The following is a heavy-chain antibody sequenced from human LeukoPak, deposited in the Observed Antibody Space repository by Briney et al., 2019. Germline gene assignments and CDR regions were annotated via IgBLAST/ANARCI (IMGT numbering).Heavy chain of an antibody. Sequence: SETLSLICTVSGYSLSSGFFCDWIRQSPGKGLEWIGSFSHRGGSYHNPSLKSRVTISVDTSKNQFSLKLLSVTAADTAVYYCAREGISSAMFDPWGQGTLVTVSS. D-gene: IGHD6-19*01. CDR1: GYSLSSGFF. J-gene: IGHJ5*02. CDR3: AREGISSAMFDP. V-gene: IGHV4-38-2*02. CDR2: FSHRGGS.